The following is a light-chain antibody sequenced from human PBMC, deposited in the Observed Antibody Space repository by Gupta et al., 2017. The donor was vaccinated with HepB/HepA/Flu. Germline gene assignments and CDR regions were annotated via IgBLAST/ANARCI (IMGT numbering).Light chain of an antibody. CDR2: YND. CDR1: SSNVGSNN. J-gene: IGLJ2*01. V-gene: IGLV1-44*01. Sequence: VLTQSTAFSGHPGQRVTISCSGSSSNVGSNNVNWYQQLPGTAPKLLIYYNDERHSGVPARFSGAKSGTSAAVTTSGLQAEDEADYYCAASYTSMNAVVFGGGTKLTVL. CDR3: AASYTSMNAVV.